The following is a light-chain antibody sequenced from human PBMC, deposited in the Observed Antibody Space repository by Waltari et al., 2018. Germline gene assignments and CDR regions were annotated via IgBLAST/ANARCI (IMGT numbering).Light chain of an antibody. J-gene: IGLJ2*01. Sequence: QSVLTQPPSVSEAPRQRVTISCSGSTSNLANTAVNWYQQLPGKAPKLLIYYDDLLPSGVSDRFSASKSGTSASLAISGLQSEDEADYYCSVWDDSLNGQVFGGGTKLTVL. CDR1: TSNLANTA. V-gene: IGLV1-36*01. CDR3: SVWDDSLNGQV. CDR2: YDD.